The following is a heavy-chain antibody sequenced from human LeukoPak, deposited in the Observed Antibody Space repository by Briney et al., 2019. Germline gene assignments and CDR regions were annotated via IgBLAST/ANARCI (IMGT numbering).Heavy chain of an antibody. CDR1: GFTFDDYA. D-gene: IGHD3-22*01. Sequence: GGSLRLSCAASGFTFDDYAMHRVRQAPGKGLEWVSGISWNSGSIGYADSVKGRFTISRDNAKNSLYLQMNSLRAEDTALYYCAKGPEYYYDSSGYFDYWGQGTLVTVSS. CDR2: ISWNSGSI. J-gene: IGHJ4*02. CDR3: AKGPEYYYDSSGYFDY. V-gene: IGHV3-9*01.